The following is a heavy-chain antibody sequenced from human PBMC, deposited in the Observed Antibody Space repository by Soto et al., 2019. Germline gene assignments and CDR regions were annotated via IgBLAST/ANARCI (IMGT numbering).Heavy chain of an antibody. D-gene: IGHD2-15*01. Sequence: SETLSLTCTVSGGSISSGGYYCSWIRQHPGKGLEWIGYIYYSGSTYYNPSLKSRVSISVDTSKNQFSLKLSSVTAADTAVYYCAFRWWGPGRLFLAYRAQRTLVIGSS. J-gene: IGHJ4*02. V-gene: IGHV4-31*03. CDR3: AFRWWGPGRLFLAY. CDR2: IYYSGST. CDR1: GGSISSGGYY.